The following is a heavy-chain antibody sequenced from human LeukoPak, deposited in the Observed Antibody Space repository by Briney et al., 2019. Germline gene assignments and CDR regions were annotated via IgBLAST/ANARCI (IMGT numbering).Heavy chain of an antibody. CDR3: ARSSGKWSGDYYYHYMDV. CDR2: INHSGSA. Sequence: SETLSLTCAVYGGSFSGYYWSWIRQPPGKGLEWIGEINHSGSANYNPSLKSRVTISVDTSKNQFSLKLSSVTAADTAVYYCARSSGKWSGDYYYHYMDVWGRGTTVTISS. D-gene: IGHD3-3*01. V-gene: IGHV4-34*01. CDR1: GGSFSGYY. J-gene: IGHJ6*03.